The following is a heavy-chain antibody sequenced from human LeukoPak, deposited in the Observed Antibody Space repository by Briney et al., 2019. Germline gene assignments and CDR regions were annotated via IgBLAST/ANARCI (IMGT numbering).Heavy chain of an antibody. CDR2: TYYSGST. Sequence: SETLSLTCTVSGSSISSGGYYWSWIRQHPGKGLEWIGYTYYSGSTYYNPSLKSRVTISVDTSKNQFSLKLSSVTAADTAVYYCARWVVVVPAAYKEDYYYYMDVWGKGTTVIVSS. D-gene: IGHD2-2*01. CDR1: GSSISSGGYY. V-gene: IGHV4-31*03. CDR3: ARWVVVVPAAYKEDYYYYMDV. J-gene: IGHJ6*03.